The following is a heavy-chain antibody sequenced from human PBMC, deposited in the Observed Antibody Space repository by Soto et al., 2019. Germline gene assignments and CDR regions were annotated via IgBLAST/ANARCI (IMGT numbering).Heavy chain of an antibody. CDR2: ISAYNGNT. Sequence: ASVKVSCKASGYTFTSYGISWVRQAPGQGLEWMGWISAYNGNTNYAQKLQGRVTMTTYTSTSTAYMELRSLRSDDTAVYSCARDPGEVVSPGYFQHWGQGTLVTVSS. D-gene: IGHD2-15*01. V-gene: IGHV1-18*01. CDR1: GYTFTSYG. CDR3: ARDPGEVVSPGYFQH. J-gene: IGHJ1*01.